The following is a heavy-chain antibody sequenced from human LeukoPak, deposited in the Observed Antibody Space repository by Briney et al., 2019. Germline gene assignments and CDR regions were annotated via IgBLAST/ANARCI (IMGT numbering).Heavy chain of an antibody. J-gene: IGHJ4*02. CDR1: GYTFTSYY. Sequence: ASVKVSCKASGYTFTSYYMHWVRQAPGQGLEWMGIINPSGGSTSYAQKFQGRVTMTRDTSTSTVYMELSSLRAEDTAVYYCAKGQQWLAEKLLPGGYWGQGTLVTVSS. D-gene: IGHD6-19*01. V-gene: IGHV1-46*01. CDR2: INPSGGST. CDR3: AKGQQWLAEKLLPGGY.